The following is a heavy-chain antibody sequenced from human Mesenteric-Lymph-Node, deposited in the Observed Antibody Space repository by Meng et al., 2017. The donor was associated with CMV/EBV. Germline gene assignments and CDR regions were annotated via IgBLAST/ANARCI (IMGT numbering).Heavy chain of an antibody. J-gene: IGHJ6*02. CDR3: ARYGVWAGMDV. Sequence: GESLKISCAASGFTFSSYWMSWVRQAPGKGLEWVANIKEDGSEKNYVDSVKGRFTISRDNANNALYLQMNSHGAEDTAVYYCARYGVWAGMDVWGQGTTVTVSS. V-gene: IGHV3-7*01. D-gene: IGHD3-3*01. CDR1: GFTFSSYW. CDR2: IKEDGSEK.